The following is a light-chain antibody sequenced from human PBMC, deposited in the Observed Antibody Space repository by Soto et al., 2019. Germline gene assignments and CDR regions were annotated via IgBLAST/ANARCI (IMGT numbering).Light chain of an antibody. J-gene: IGKJ2*01. CDR3: QQYHTSPYT. V-gene: IGKV3-20*01. CDR2: AAS. Sequence: EIVLTQSPGTRSLSPGERVSLSCRASQSDTSRHLPWYQQKPGQAPRLLIFAASGRPPTIPSRFSGSGSGTDFTLTISRLEAEDFAVYFCQQYHTSPYTFGQGTRLEIK. CDR1: QSDTSRH.